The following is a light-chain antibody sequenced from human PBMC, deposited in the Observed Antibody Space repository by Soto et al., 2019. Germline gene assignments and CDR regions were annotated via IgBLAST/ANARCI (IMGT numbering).Light chain of an antibody. Sequence: EIVLTQSPGTLSLSPGERATLSCRASQSVSSSYLAWYQQKPGQAPRLLIYGASSRATGIPDRFSGSGSGTDFTLTISRLEPEAFAVYYCQQLFTFGPGTKVDIK. CDR3: QQLFT. CDR2: GAS. V-gene: IGKV3-20*01. J-gene: IGKJ3*01. CDR1: QSVSSSY.